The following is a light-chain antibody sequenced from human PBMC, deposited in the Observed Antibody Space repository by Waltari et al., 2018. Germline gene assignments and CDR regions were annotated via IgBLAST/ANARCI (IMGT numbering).Light chain of an antibody. CDR3: QQYDISPLT. CDR2: GTF. Sequence: EIVLTQSPGTLSLSPGEGATLSCRTSQTIRTTYLAWYQHKPGQAPTLRIYGTFSRATGIPDRFTGSGSGTDFSLTISSLEPEDFATYYCQQYDISPLTFGGGTKVEIK. J-gene: IGKJ4*01. V-gene: IGKV3-20*01. CDR1: QTIRTTY.